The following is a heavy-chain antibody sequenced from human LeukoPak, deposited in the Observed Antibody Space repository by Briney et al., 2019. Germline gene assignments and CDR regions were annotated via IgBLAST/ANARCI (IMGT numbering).Heavy chain of an antibody. V-gene: IGHV1-46*01. J-gene: IGHJ4*02. CDR2: INPSGGST. Sequence: APGQXLXWMGIINPSGGSTSYAQKFQGRVTMTRDMSTSTVYMELSSLRSEDTAVYYCAREGIAARDGVFDYWGQGTLVTVSS. D-gene: IGHD6-6*01. CDR3: AREGIAARDGVFDY.